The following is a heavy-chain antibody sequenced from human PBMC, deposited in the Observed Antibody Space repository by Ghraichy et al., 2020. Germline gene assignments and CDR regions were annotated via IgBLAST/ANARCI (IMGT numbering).Heavy chain of an antibody. CDR2: IRGSGVNT. D-gene: IGHD6-19*01. Sequence: GGSLRLSCAASGFTFSNYAMSWLRQPPGKGLEWVSAIRGSGVNTYYADSVKGRFTVSRDNSKNSLYLQMNSLRDEDTAVYYCAKEMDTRGWYSADYWGQGTLVTVSS. CDR1: GFTFSNYA. CDR3: AKEMDTRGWYSADY. V-gene: IGHV3-23*01. J-gene: IGHJ4*02.